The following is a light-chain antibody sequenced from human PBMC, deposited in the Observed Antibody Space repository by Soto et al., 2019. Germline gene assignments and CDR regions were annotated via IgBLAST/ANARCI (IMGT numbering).Light chain of an antibody. V-gene: IGKV3-11*01. J-gene: IGKJ5*01. CDR3: QQRSNWA. CDR1: QSVSSY. CDR2: DAS. Sequence: EIVLTQSPATLSLSPGERATLSCRASQSVSSYLAWYQQKPGQAPRLLIYDASNRATGIPPRFSGSGSGTDFTLTISSREPEDFAVYYCQQRSNWAFGQGTRLEIK.